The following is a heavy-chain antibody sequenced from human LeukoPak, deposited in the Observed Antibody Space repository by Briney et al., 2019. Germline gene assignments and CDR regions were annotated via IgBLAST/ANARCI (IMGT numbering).Heavy chain of an antibody. J-gene: IGHJ4*02. D-gene: IGHD6-13*01. CDR1: GYSISSGYY. CDR2: IKQDGSEK. Sequence: LSLTCTVSGYSISSGYYWGWIRQPPGKGLEWVANIKQDGSEKYYVDSVKGRFTISRDNAKNSLYLQMNSLRAEDTAVYYCARDRRSIAAAGLDYWGQGTLVTVSS. CDR3: ARDRRSIAAAGLDY. V-gene: IGHV3-7*01.